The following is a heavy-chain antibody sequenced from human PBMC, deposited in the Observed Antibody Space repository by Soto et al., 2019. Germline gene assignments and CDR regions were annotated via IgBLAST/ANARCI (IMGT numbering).Heavy chain of an antibody. V-gene: IGHV1-18*01. CDR3: ARDRIPMNI. CDR1: GYTFTSYA. J-gene: IGHJ3*02. D-gene: IGHD3-22*01. Sequence: QVQLVQSGAEVKKPGASVKVSCKASGYTFTSYAIRWVRQATGQGLVWLGWISAYNGNTNYAQKLQGRVTMTTDTYTRTAYMELRSLRSDDTAVYYCARDRIPMNIWGQGTMVTISS. CDR2: ISAYNGNT.